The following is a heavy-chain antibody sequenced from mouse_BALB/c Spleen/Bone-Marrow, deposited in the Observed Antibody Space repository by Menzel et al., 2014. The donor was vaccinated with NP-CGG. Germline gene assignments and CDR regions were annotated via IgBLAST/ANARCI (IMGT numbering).Heavy chain of an antibody. V-gene: IGHV10-1*02. J-gene: IGHJ4*01. CDR1: GFTFNTYA. D-gene: IGHD1-1*01. CDR3: VRYCGSSYYYAMDY. CDR2: IRSKSNNYAT. Sequence: EVKLVESGGGLVQPKGSLKLSCAASGFTFNTYAMNWVRQAPGKGLEWVARIRSKSNNYATYYADSVKDRFTISRDDSQSMLYLQMDNLKTEDTAMYYCVRYCGSSYYYAMDYWGQGTSVTVSS.